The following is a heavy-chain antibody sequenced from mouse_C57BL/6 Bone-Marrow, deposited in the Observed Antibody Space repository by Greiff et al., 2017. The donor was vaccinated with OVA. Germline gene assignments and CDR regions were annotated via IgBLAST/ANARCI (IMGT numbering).Heavy chain of an antibody. J-gene: IGHJ3*01. CDR2: IYPRSGNT. V-gene: IGHV1-81*01. D-gene: IGHD2-4*01. CDR1: GYTFTSYG. CDR3: ARGGYYDYDVGFAY. Sequence: QVQLQQSGAELARPGASVKLSCKASGYTFTSYGISWVKQRTGQGLEWIGEIYPRSGNTYYNEKFKGKATLTADKYSSTAYMELRSLTSEDSAVYFCARGGYYDYDVGFAYWGQGTLVTVSA.